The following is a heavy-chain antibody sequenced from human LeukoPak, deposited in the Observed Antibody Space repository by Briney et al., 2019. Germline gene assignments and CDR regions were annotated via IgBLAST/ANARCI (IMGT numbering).Heavy chain of an antibody. CDR2: ISYDGSNK. CDR1: GFTFSSYG. D-gene: IGHD2-2*01. V-gene: IGHV3-30*18. CDR3: AKGYCSSTSCQIRGDAFDI. J-gene: IGHJ3*02. Sequence: GRSLRLSCAASGFTFSSYGMHWVRQAPGKGLEWVAVISYDGSNKYYADSVKGRFTISRDNPKNTLYLQMNSLRAEDTAVYYCAKGYCSSTSCQIRGDAFDIWGQGTMVTVSS.